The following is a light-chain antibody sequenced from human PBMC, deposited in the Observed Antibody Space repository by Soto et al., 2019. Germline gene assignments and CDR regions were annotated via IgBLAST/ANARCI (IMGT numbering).Light chain of an antibody. CDR3: QQYNNWPPIT. CDR2: GAS. Sequence: EIVMTQSPATLSVSPGERATLSCRASQSVSSNLAWYQQKPGQAPRLLIYGASTRATGIPARFSGSGSGTEFTLTITILQSQDFPVYYCQQYNNWPPITFGQGTKLEIK. CDR1: QSVSSN. V-gene: IGKV3-15*01. J-gene: IGKJ2*01.